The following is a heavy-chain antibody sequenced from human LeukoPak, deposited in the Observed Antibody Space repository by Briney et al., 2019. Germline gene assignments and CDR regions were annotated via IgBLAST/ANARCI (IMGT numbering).Heavy chain of an antibody. CDR2: IYSGGST. CDR1: GFTVSTNY. D-gene: IGHD2-8*02. V-gene: IGHV3-53*01. Sequence: HAGGSLRLSCAASGFTVSTNYMTWVRQAPGKGLEWVSVIYSGGSTYYADSVKGRFTISRDNSKKMLYLQMNSLRAEDTAVYYCARGWVLATGAFDIWGQGTMVTVPS. CDR3: ARGWVLATGAFDI. J-gene: IGHJ3*02.